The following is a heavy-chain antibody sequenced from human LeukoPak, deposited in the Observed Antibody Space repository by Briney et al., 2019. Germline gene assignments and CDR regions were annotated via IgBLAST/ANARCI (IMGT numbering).Heavy chain of an antibody. Sequence: SETLSLTCAVSGGSISSSDWWSWVRQPPGKGLEWIGEIYNSGGTNYNPSLKSRVAISLDKSNNQFSLKLSSVTAADTAVYYCARASYSGSYTGWFDPWGQGTLVTVSS. V-gene: IGHV4-4*02. CDR3: ARASYSGSYTGWFDP. J-gene: IGHJ5*02. CDR2: IYNSGGT. D-gene: IGHD1-26*01. CDR1: GGSISSSDW.